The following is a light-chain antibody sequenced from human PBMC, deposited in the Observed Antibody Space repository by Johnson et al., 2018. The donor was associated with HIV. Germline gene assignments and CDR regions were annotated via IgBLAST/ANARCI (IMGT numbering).Light chain of an antibody. CDR1: SSNIGNNY. V-gene: IGLV1-51*01. J-gene: IGLJ1*01. CDR2: DNN. CDR3: ATWDSSLSAYV. Sequence: QSVLTQPPSVSAAPAQKVTISCSGSSSNIGNNYVSWYQQLPGTAPKLLIYDNNKRPSGIPDRFSGSKSGTSATLGITGLQTGDEADYYCATWDSSLSAYVFGGGTQV.